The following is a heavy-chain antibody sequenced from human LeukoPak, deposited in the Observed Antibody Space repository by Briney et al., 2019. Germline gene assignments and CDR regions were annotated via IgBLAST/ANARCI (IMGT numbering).Heavy chain of an antibody. CDR2: MSGSGGST. J-gene: IGHJ4*02. V-gene: IGHV3-23*01. D-gene: IGHD6-13*01. Sequence: GGSLRLSCAASGFTFSSYAMSWVRQAPGKGLEWVSAMSGSGGSTYYADSVKGRFTISRDNSKNTLYLQMNSLRAEDTAVYYCAKDPLSSSWPEGYFDYWGQGTLVTVSS. CDR3: AKDPLSSSWPEGYFDY. CDR1: GFTFSSYA.